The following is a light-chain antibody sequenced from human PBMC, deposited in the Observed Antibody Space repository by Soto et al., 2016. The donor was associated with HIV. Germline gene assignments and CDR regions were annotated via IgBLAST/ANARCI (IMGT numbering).Light chain of an antibody. V-gene: IGLV3-1*01. J-gene: IGLJ1*01. CDR1: KLGEKY. Sequence: SYELTQPPSVSVSPGQTASITCSGDKLGEKYTCWYQQKPGQSPVLVIYQDNKRPSGIPERFSGSSSGNTATLTISGTQAMDEADYYCQTWDSSNYVFGTGTKVTVL. CDR3: QTWDSSNYV. CDR2: QDN.